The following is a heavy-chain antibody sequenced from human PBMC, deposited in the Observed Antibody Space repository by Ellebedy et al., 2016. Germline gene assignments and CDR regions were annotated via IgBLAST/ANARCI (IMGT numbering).Heavy chain of an antibody. CDR2: IYNIGNT. CDR1: GGSINSYY. V-gene: IGHV4-59*01. Sequence: SETLSLTCTVSGGSINSYYWSWIRQPPGKGLEWIGYIYNIGNTNYNPSLKSRVTISLDTSKNQFSLNLRSVTAADTAVYYCARGFGSSGYSLDYWGLGTLVAVSS. J-gene: IGHJ4*02. D-gene: IGHD3-22*01. CDR3: ARGFGSSGYSLDY.